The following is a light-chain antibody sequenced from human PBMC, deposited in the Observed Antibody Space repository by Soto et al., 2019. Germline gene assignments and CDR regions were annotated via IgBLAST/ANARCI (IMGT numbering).Light chain of an antibody. CDR2: GAS. CDR1: QSVSSN. CDR3: QQYGSSPWT. V-gene: IGKV3-15*01. Sequence: VLTQSPATLSVSPGERATLSCRASQSVSSNLAWYQQKPGQAPRLLIYGASTRATGIPARFSGSGSGTEFTLTISSLQSEDFAVYYCQQYGSSPWTFGQGTKVDIK. J-gene: IGKJ1*01.